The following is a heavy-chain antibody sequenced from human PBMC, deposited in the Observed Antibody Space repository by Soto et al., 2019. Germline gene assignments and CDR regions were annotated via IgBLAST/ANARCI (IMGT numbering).Heavy chain of an antibody. Sequence: QVQLVQSGDEVKKPGASVKVSCKASGYIFVNYGIAWVRQAPGQGLEWMGWISPYTGNTHSATKVQGRLTMTTDTSTSTAYMDLGILTSDDTAVYYCVMVDNYVTPTPQDVWGQANTVTVSS. CDR1: GYIFVNYG. CDR2: ISPYTGNT. V-gene: IGHV1-18*01. CDR3: VMVDNYVTPTPQDV. D-gene: IGHD3-16*01. J-gene: IGHJ6*02.